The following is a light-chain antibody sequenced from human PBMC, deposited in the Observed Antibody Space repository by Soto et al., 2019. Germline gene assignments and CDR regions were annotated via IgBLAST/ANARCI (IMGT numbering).Light chain of an antibody. V-gene: IGKV3-15*01. CDR3: QQYNNWPGT. J-gene: IGKJ1*01. CDR2: GAS. Sequence: IEVSQSPATLSLAKGERVTLSCRASESVSTNLAWYQQKAGQAPRLLIYGASTRATGIPARFSGSGSGTEFTLTISSLQSEDFAVYYCQQYNNWPGTFGQGSKVDI. CDR1: ESVSTN.